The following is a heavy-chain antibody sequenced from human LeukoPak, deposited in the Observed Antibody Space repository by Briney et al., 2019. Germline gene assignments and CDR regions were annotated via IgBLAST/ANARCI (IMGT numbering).Heavy chain of an antibody. CDR1: GGSISSYY. J-gene: IGHJ3*02. V-gene: IGHV4-59*12. D-gene: IGHD3-10*01. CDR2: IYYSGST. CDR3: ARVSGGSGSYLNAFDI. Sequence: SETLSLTCTVSGGSISSYYWSWIRQPPGKGLEWIGYIYYSGSTYYNPSLKSRVTISVDTSKNQFSLKLSSVTAADTAVYYCARVSGGSGSYLNAFDIWGQGTMVTVSS.